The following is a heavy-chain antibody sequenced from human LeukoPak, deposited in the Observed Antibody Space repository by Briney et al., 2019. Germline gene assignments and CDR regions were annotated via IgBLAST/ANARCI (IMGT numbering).Heavy chain of an antibody. V-gene: IGHV3-23*01. Sequence: PGGSLKLSCAASGFTFSGSAMHWVRQAPGKGLEWVSAISGSGGSTYYADSVKGRFTISRDNSKNTLYLQMNSLRAEDTAVYYCAKGKVLQVGATIRRDMHFDYWGQGTLVTVSS. J-gene: IGHJ4*02. D-gene: IGHD1-26*01. CDR1: GFTFSGSA. CDR3: AKGKVLQVGATIRRDMHFDY. CDR2: ISGSGGST.